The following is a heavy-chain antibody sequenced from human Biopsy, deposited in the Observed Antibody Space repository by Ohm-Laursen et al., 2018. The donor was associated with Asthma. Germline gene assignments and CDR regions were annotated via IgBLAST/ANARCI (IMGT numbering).Heavy chain of an antibody. CDR2: IFAANSET. D-gene: IGHD1-7*01. J-gene: IGHJ4*02. CDR1: GYTFSDSW. V-gene: IGHV5-51*01. Sequence: ASLKISCKTSGYTFSDSWIGWVRQMPGKGLEWMGIIFAANSETKYSQCFQGQVTISADMSISNAFLQWSSLKASDTAIYYCARFIDGTFFVDYWGQGTLVTVSS. CDR3: ARFIDGTFFVDY.